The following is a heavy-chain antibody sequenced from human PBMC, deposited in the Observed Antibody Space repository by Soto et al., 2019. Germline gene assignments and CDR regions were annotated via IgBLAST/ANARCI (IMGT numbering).Heavy chain of an antibody. V-gene: IGHV3-33*01. J-gene: IGHJ4*02. CDR3: ARDPHSFIVGATFSF. D-gene: IGHD1-26*01. CDR1: GFTFSSYG. CDR2: IWYDGSNK. Sequence: PGGSLRLSCAASGFTFSSYGMHWVRQAPGKGLEWVAVIWYDGSNKYYADSVKGRFTISRDNSKNTLYLQMNSLRAEDTAVYYCARDPHSFIVGATFSFWGQGTLVTVSS.